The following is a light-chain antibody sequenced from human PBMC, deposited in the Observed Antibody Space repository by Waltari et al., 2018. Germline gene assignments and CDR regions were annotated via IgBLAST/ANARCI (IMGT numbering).Light chain of an antibody. CDR2: QNN. CDR3: AAWDNSLNTGV. CDR1: APHIGSNY. Sequence: QSVLTQPPSVSAAPGQKVTLSCPGSAPHIGSNYVSWYQQVPGTAPQLLIYQNNKRLSVTPDRFSGSKSGTSATLDITTLQTGDEADYYCAAWDNSLNTGVFGGRTKLTVL. V-gene: IGLV1-51*01. J-gene: IGLJ3*02.